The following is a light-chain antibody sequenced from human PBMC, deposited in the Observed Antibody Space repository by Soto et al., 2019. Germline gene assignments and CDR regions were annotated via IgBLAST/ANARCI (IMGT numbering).Light chain of an antibody. J-gene: IGLJ3*02. CDR1: NSDVGGYNY. CDR3: SSYTSTTTVV. Sequence: QSALTQPASVSGSPGQSITISCTGTNSDVGGYNYVSWYQQHPGKAPKLMIYEVSNRPSGVSNRFSGSKSGNTASLTISGLQAEDEADYYCSSYTSTTTVVFGGGTKLTVL. V-gene: IGLV2-14*01. CDR2: EVS.